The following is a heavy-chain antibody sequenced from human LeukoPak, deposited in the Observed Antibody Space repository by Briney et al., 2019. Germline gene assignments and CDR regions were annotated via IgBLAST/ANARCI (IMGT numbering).Heavy chain of an antibody. J-gene: IGHJ6*02. CDR2: TRSKAYGGTT. CDR3: TRDLSQLRFLEWLSAEYYYYGMDV. V-gene: IGHV3-49*03. D-gene: IGHD3-3*01. CDR1: GFTFGDYA. Sequence: GGSLRLSCTASGFTFGDYAMSWFRQAPGKGLEWVGFTRSKAYGGTTEYAASVKGRFTISRDDSKSIAYLQMNSLKTEDTAVYYCTRDLSQLRFLEWLSAEYYYYGMDVWGQGTTVTVSS.